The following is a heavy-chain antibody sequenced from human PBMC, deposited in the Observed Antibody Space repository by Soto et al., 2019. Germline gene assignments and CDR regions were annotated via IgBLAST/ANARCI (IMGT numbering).Heavy chain of an antibody. J-gene: IGHJ5*02. CDR2: ISGRGLST. V-gene: IGHV3-23*01. CDR1: GFTFSSYA. CDR3: AKTDLEMTTPRWFDP. D-gene: IGHD4-17*01. Sequence: GGSLRLSCAASGFTFSSYAMSWVRQAPGKGLEWVSDISGRGLSTNYADSVKGRFTIFRDNSKNTMYLQMNSLRAEDTAVYYCAKTDLEMTTPRWFDPWGQGTLVTVSS.